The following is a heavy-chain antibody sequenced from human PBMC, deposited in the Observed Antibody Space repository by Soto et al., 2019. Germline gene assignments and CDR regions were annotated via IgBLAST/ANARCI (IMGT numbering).Heavy chain of an antibody. CDR1: GFTFRNYG. D-gene: IGHD3-16*01. CDR3: ARDLWDDLAGGESDY. Sequence: EVQLVESGGGLVQPGGSLRLSCAASGFTFRNYGMNWVRQAPGKGLEWVSYISSSSSNTINYADYVKGRFTISGDNAKNALYLQMNSLRAEDTALYYCARDLWDDLAGGESDYWGQGTLVTVSS. CDR2: ISSSSSNTI. J-gene: IGHJ4*02. V-gene: IGHV3-48*01.